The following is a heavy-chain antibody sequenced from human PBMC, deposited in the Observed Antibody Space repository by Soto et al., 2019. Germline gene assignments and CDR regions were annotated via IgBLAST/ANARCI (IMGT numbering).Heavy chain of an antibody. CDR3: AKSYGDYVKGGMDV. CDR2: ISGSGGST. Sequence: EVPLLESGGGLVQPGGSLRLSCAASGFTFSSYAMSWVRQAPGKGLEWVSAISGSGGSTYYADSVKGRFTISRDNXXNTLYLQMNSLRDEDTAVYYCAKSYGDYVKGGMDVWGQGTTVTVSS. V-gene: IGHV3-23*01. D-gene: IGHD4-17*01. J-gene: IGHJ6*02. CDR1: GFTFSSYA.